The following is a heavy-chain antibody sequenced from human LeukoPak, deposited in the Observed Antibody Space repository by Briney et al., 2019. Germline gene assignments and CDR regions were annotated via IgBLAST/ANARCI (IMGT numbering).Heavy chain of an antibody. CDR2: ISYDGSNK. J-gene: IGHJ6*03. CDR1: GFTFSSYG. V-gene: IGHV3-30*03. CDR3: ARPIAATGSYYMDV. Sequence: GGSLRLSCAASGFTFSSYGMHWVRQAPGKGLEWVAVISYDGSNKYYADSVKGRFTISRDNSKNTLYLQMNSLRAEDTAVYYCARPIAATGSYYMDVWGKGTTVTVSS. D-gene: IGHD2-15*01.